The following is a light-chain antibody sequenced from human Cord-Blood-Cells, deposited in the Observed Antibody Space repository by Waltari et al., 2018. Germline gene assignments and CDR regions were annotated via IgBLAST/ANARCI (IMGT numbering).Light chain of an antibody. Sequence: QSALTQPASVSGSPGHSIPISCTAPSSDVGGYNYVSWYQQHPGKAPKLMIYEVSNRPSGVSNRFSGSKSGNTASLTISGLQAEDEADYYCSSYTSSSTVVFGGGTKLTVL. J-gene: IGLJ2*01. CDR3: SSYTSSSTVV. CDR1: SSDVGGYNY. V-gene: IGLV2-14*01. CDR2: EVS.